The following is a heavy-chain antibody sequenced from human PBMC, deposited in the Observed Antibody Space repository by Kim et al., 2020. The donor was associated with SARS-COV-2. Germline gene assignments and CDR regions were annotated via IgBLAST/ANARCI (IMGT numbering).Heavy chain of an antibody. V-gene: IGHV3-7*01. CDR2: IKQDGSEK. CDR3: AREGGYGGAAALYYYGMDV. D-gene: IGHD6-13*01. CDR1: GFTFSSYW. Sequence: GGSLRLSCAASGFTFSSYWMSWVRQAPGKGLEWVANIKQDGSEKYYVDSVKGRFTISRDNAKNSLYLQMNSLRAEDTAVYYCAREGGYGGAAALYYYGMDVWGQGTTVTVSS. J-gene: IGHJ6*02.